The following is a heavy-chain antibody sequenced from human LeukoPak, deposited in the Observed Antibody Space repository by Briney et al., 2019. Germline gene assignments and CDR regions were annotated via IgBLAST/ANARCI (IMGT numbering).Heavy chain of an antibody. CDR2: IIPILGIA. J-gene: IGHJ4*02. V-gene: IGHV1-69*04. Sequence: GASVKVSCKASGGTFSSYAISWVRQAPGQGLEWMGRIIPILGIANYAQKFQGRVTITADKSTSTAYMELSSLRSEDTAVYYCARGPPSTRYYGEHSDYWGQGTLVTVSS. CDR1: GGTFSSYA. CDR3: ARGPPSTRYYGEHSDY. D-gene: IGHD3-10*01.